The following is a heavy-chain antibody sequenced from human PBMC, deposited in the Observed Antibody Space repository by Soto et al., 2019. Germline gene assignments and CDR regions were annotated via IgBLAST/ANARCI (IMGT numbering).Heavy chain of an antibody. CDR3: ARLIVVVPAAILDYYGMDV. J-gene: IGHJ6*02. Sequence: ASVKVSCKASGYTFTIYGISWVLQAPGQGLEWMGWISAYNGNTNYAQKLQGRVTMTTDTSTSTAYMELRSLRSDDTAVYYCARLIVVVPAAILDYYGMDVWGQGTTVTVSS. V-gene: IGHV1-18*01. D-gene: IGHD2-2*02. CDR2: ISAYNGNT. CDR1: GYTFTIYG.